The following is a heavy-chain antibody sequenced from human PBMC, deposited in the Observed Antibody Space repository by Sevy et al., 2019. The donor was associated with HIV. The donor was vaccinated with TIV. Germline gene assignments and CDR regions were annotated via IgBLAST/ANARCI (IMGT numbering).Heavy chain of an antibody. CDR2: IYTSGST. D-gene: IGHD3-10*01. J-gene: IGHJ6*02. Sequence: SETLSLTCTVSGGSISSYYWSWIRQPAGKGLEWIGRIYTSGSTNYNPSLKSRVTMSVDTSKNQFSRKLSSVTAADTAVYYCARDNRWFGELTSYYYYGMDVWGQGTTVTVSS. V-gene: IGHV4-4*07. CDR3: ARDNRWFGELTSYYYYGMDV. CDR1: GGSISSYY.